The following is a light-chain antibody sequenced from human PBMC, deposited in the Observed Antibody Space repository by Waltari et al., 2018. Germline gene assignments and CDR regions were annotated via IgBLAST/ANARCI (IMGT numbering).Light chain of an antibody. CDR3: MEGAQWYT. V-gene: IGKV2-30*01. CDR2: KVS. Sequence: DVVLTQSPLSLSVTPGQSASVSCRSSQSLAFSDGKTYLNWFHQRPGQSPRRLIYKVSNRESGVPDRISGSGSGTDFALKISRVEAEDVGVYYCMEGAQWYTFGQGTELEIK. J-gene: IGKJ2*01. CDR1: QSLAFSDGKTY.